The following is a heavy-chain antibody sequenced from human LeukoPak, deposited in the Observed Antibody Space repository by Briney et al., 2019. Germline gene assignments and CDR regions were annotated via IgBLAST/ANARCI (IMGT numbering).Heavy chain of an antibody. CDR1: GGTFSSYA. D-gene: IGHD3-3*01. CDR2: IIPIFGTA. CDR3: ARDHSKGTVWSGRGAFDI. V-gene: IGHV1-69*13. J-gene: IGHJ3*02. Sequence: SVKVSCKASGGTFSSYAISWVRQAPGQGLEWMGGIIPIFGTANYAQKFQGRVTITADESTSTAYMELSSLRSEDTAVYYCARDHSKGTVWSGRGAFDIWGQGTMVTVSS.